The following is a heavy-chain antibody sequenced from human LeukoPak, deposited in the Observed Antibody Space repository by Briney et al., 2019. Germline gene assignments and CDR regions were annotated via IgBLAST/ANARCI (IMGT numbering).Heavy chain of an antibody. D-gene: IGHD3-10*01. V-gene: IGHV1-2*04. J-gene: IGHJ4*02. CDR3: ARGLLWFGEPTLDY. CDR2: INPNSGGT. CDR1: GYTFTGYY. Sequence: ASVKVSCKASGYTFTGYYMHWVRQAPGQGLEWMGWINPNSGGTNYAQKFQGWVTMTRDTSISTAYMELSRLRSDDTAAYYCARGLLWFGEPTLDYWGQGTLVTVSS.